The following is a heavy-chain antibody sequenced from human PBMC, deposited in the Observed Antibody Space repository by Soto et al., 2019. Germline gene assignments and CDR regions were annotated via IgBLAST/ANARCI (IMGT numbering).Heavy chain of an antibody. Sequence: SETLSLTCAVYGGSFSGYYWSWIRQPPGKGLEWIGEINHSGSTNYNPSLKSRVTISVDTSKNQFSLKLSSVTAADTAVYYCVRFGGAAAGRVYWGQGTLVTVSS. J-gene: IGHJ4*02. CDR2: INHSGST. D-gene: IGHD6-13*01. CDR1: GGSFSGYY. CDR3: VRFGGAAAGRVY. V-gene: IGHV4-34*01.